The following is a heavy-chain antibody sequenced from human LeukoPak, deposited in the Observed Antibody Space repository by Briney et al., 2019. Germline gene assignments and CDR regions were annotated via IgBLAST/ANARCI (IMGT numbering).Heavy chain of an antibody. D-gene: IGHD5/OR15-5a*01. CDR3: ARGARPLRPLGSTAYYYYMDV. CDR1: GRTFNNFA. Sequence: SVKVSCKASGRTFNNFAVNWVRQAPGQGLEWMGGIIPIFGTTNYAQNFQGRVTITADESTSTAYMELSSLRSEDTAVYYCARGARPLRPLGSTAYYYYMDVWGKGTTVTISS. CDR2: IIPIFGTT. V-gene: IGHV1-69*13. J-gene: IGHJ6*03.